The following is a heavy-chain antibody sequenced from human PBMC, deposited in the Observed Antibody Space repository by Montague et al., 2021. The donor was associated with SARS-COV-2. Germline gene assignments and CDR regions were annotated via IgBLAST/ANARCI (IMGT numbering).Heavy chain of an antibody. D-gene: IGHD2-15*01. CDR2: ISDSGST. CDR3: ARHYSATLPAVY. CDR1: GGPISSFY. Sequence: SETLSLTCTVSGGPISSFYWSWFRQPPGKGLEWIGYISDSGSTNYNPSLTSRVTMSVDTSKNQFPLKVNSVTAADTAVYYCARHYSATLPAVYWGQGTLVTVSS. V-gene: IGHV4-59*08. J-gene: IGHJ4*02.